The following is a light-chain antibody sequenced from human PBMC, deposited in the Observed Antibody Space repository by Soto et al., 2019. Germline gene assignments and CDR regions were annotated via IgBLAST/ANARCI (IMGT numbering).Light chain of an antibody. CDR1: QSITSY. Sequence: DIQMTQSPSSLSASVGDRVTITCRASQSITSYLNWYHQKPGKAPKLLIYAASTLQSGVPSRFSGSGSGTDFTLTISSLQPEDFAPYYCQQSYDTPWTFGQGTKVEI. V-gene: IGKV1-39*01. CDR2: AAS. J-gene: IGKJ1*01. CDR3: QQSYDTPWT.